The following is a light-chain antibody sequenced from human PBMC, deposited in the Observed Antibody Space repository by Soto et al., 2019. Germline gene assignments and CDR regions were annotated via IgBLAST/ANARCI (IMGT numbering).Light chain of an antibody. CDR3: AAWDDSLNAVV. Sequence: QSVLTQPPSASGTPGQRVTISCSGSSSNIGSNTVNWYQQLPGTAPKLLIYSNNQRPSGVPDRFSGSKSGTSASLAISGLQSEEEADYYCAAWDDSLNAVVFGGGTKVTVL. CDR1: SSNIGSNT. CDR2: SNN. V-gene: IGLV1-44*01. J-gene: IGLJ2*01.